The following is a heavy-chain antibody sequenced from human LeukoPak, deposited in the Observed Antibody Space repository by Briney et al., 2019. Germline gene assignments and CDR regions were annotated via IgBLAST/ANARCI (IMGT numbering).Heavy chain of an antibody. CDR3: AKLSDGNSGSYYFDY. J-gene: IGHJ4*02. CDR2: FSGGDGSP. D-gene: IGHD1-26*01. Sequence: PGGSLRLSCAASGFTFSSYAMTWFRQAPGKGLEWVSSFSGGDGSPYHADSVKGRFTISRDNSKNTLYLQMNSLRAEDTAVYYCAKLSDGNSGSYYFDYWGQGTLVTVSS. V-gene: IGHV3-23*01. CDR1: GFTFSSYA.